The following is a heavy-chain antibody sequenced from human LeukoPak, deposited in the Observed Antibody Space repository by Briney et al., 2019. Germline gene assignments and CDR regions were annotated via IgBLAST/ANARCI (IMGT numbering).Heavy chain of an antibody. CDR1: GFTFSSYG. V-gene: IGHV3-30*18. CDR2: ISYDGSNK. CDR3: AKDPLAYYGDYAFDY. Sequence: PGGSLRLSCAASGFTFSSYGMHWVRQAPGKGLEWVAVISYDGSNKYYADSVKGRFTISRDNSKNTLYLQMNSLRAEDTAVYYCAKDPLAYYGDYAFDYWGQGTLVTVSS. D-gene: IGHD4-17*01. J-gene: IGHJ4*02.